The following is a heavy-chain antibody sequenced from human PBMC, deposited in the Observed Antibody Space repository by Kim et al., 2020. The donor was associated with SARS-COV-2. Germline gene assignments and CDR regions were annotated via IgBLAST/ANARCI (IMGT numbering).Heavy chain of an antibody. Sequence: GGSLRLSCAASGFTFSSYAMHWVRQAPGKGLEWVAVISYDGSNKYYADSVKGRFTISRDNSKNTLYLQMNSLRAEDTAVYYCAREDRAAPAFDYWGQGTLVTVSS. CDR2: ISYDGSNK. CDR3: AREDRAAPAFDY. D-gene: IGHD6-13*01. J-gene: IGHJ4*02. CDR1: GFTFSSYA. V-gene: IGHV3-30*04.